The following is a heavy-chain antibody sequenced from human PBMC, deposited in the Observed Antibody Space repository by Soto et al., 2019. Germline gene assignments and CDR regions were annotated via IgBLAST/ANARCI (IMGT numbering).Heavy chain of an antibody. CDR1: AAAFTNTSYY. CDR2: MFFTGST. V-gene: IGHV4-39*01. D-gene: IGHD4-4*01. Sequence: SETLSLTCSVSAAAFTNTSYYWGWIRQPPGKGPEWIGSMFFTGSTYYNPSLKSRVTMSADTSKSQFSLKLTSVTAADAAVYFCARLRSSYAGSYYGGGFFDHWGRGAPGTSPQ. CDR3: ARLRSSYAGSYYGGGFFDH. J-gene: IGHJ4*02.